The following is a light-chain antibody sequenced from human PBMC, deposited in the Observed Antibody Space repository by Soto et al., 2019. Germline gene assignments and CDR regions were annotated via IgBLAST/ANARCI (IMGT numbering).Light chain of an antibody. CDR2: DVN. CDR1: SSDVGGYNY. V-gene: IGLV2-14*01. CDR3: SSYTGSSTYVV. J-gene: IGLJ2*01. Sequence: QSALTQPASVCGSPGQSITISCTGTSSDVGGYNYVSWYQQHPGKAPKLMIYDVNNRPSGVSNRFSGSKSGNTASLTISGLQAEDEADYYFSSYTGSSTYVVFGGGTKLTVL.